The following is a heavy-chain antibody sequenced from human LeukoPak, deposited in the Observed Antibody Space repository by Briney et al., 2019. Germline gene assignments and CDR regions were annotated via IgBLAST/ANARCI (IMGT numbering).Heavy chain of an antibody. CDR2: IYSGGST. V-gene: IGHV3-66*02. CDR3: ARDYSSSSGDGRRLDY. CDR1: GFTVSSNY. Sequence: QTGGFLRLSCAASGFTVSSNYMSWVRQAPGKGLEWVSVIYSGGSTYYADSVKGRFTISRDNSKNTLYLQMNSLRAEDTAVYYCARDYSSSSGDGRRLDYWGQGTLVTVSS. J-gene: IGHJ4*02. D-gene: IGHD6-6*01.